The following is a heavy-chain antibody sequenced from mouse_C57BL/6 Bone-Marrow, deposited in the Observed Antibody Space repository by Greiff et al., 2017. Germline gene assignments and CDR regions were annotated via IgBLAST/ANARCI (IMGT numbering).Heavy chain of an antibody. CDR1: GYTFTSYW. D-gene: IGHD1-1*01. J-gene: IGHJ2*01. CDR3: ARKGDGSLYYFDY. V-gene: IGHV1-55*01. Sequence: VQLQQPGAELVKPVASVKMSCKASGYTFTSYWITWVKQRPGQGLEWIGDIYPGSGSTNYNEKFKSKATLTVDTSSSTAYMQLSSLTSEDSAVYYCARKGDGSLYYFDYWGQGTTLTVSS. CDR2: IYPGSGST.